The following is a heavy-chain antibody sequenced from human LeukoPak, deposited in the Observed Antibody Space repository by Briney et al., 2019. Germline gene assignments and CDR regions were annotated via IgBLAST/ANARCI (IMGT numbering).Heavy chain of an antibody. CDR3: ATDSGSGWLWVFDY. V-gene: IGHV1-24*01. CDR2: FDPEDGET. D-gene: IGHD6-19*01. CDR1: GYTLTELS. Sequence: ASVKVSCKVSGYTLTELSMHWVRQAPGKGLEWMGGFDPEDGETIYAQKFQGRVTMTEDTSTDTAYMELSSLRSEDTAVYYCATDSGSGWLWVFDYWGQGTLVTVPS. J-gene: IGHJ4*02.